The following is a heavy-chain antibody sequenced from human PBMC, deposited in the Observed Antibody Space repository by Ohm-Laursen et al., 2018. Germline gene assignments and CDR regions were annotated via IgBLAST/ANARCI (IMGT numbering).Heavy chain of an antibody. CDR2: IWYDGTNR. CDR1: GFSFNDYG. V-gene: IGHV3-33*01. J-gene: IGHJ4*02. D-gene: IGHD1-14*01. Sequence: SLRLSCAASGFSFNDYGMHWVRQAPGKGLEWVAVIWYDGTNRYYADSVEGRFTISRDKFKNTLDLQMHGLRAEDTAIYYCARDPIDNNGYNPDYWGQGTLVTVSS. CDR3: ARDPIDNNGYNPDY.